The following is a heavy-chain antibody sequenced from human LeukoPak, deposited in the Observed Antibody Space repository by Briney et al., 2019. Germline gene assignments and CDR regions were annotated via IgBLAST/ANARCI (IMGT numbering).Heavy chain of an antibody. CDR3: ARVVAAIDPFFDY. Sequence: SETLSLTCTVSGGSISSSSYYWGWIRQPPGKGLEWIGYIYYSGSTNYNPSLKSRVTISVDTSKNQFSLKLSSVTAADTAVYYCARVVAAIDPFFDYWGQGTLVTVSS. J-gene: IGHJ4*02. V-gene: IGHV4-61*05. CDR1: GGSISSSSYY. CDR2: IYYSGST. D-gene: IGHD2-15*01.